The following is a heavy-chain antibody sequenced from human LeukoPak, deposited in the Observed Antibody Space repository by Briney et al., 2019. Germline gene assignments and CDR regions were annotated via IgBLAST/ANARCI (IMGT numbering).Heavy chain of an antibody. Sequence: KPSETLSLTCAVSGYSISSGYYWGWIRQPPGKGLEWIGSIYHSGSTYYNPSLKSRVTISVDTSKNQFSLKLSSVTAADTAVYYCARLSHWFDPWGQGTLVTVSS. D-gene: IGHD3-16*02. V-gene: IGHV4-38-2*01. CDR3: ARLSHWFDP. CDR1: GYSISSGYY. J-gene: IGHJ5*02. CDR2: IYHSGST.